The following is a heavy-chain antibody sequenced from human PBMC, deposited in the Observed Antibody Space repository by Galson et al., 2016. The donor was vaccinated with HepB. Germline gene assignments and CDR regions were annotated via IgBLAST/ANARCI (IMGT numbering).Heavy chain of an antibody. CDR3: ARRPVRFSHVFDP. J-gene: IGHJ5*01. CDR1: GFSLGTSGVG. CDR2: IYWDGER. D-gene: IGHD4-17*01. Sequence: PALVKPTQTFTLTCNFSGFSLGTSGVGVGWIRQPPGQALEWLALIYWDGERRYSPSLQGRLTITKDTSENQVVLTMTNMNSADTGTYYCARRPVRFSHVFDPWGQGTLVTVSS. V-gene: IGHV2-5*02.